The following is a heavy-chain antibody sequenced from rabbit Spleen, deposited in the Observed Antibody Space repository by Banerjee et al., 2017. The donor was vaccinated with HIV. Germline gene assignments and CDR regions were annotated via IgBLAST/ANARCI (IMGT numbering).Heavy chain of an antibody. CDR2: INAATGKG. D-gene: IGHD1-1*01. Sequence: QSLEEFGGDLVKPGASLTLTCIASGVSFSGSSYMCWVRQAPGKGLEWIACINAATGKGVYASWAKGRFAISKTSSTTVTLQMTSLTIADTATYFCARDLVGVIGWNFILWGPGTLVTVS. CDR3: ARDLVGVIGWNFIL. J-gene: IGHJ4*01. CDR1: GVSFSGSSY. V-gene: IGHV1S40*01.